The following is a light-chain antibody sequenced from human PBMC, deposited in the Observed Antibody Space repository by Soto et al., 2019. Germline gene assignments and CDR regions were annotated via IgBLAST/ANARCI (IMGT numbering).Light chain of an antibody. Sequence: QSALTQPASVSGSPGQSITISCTGTSSDVGGYNYVSWYKQHPGKAHKLMTYEVSNRPSGVSNRFSGSKSGNTASLTISWLQAEDEAEYYSSSYTISSAHPDVFGTGTKVTVL. CDR1: SSDVGGYNY. CDR2: EVS. V-gene: IGLV2-14*01. CDR3: SSYTISSAHPDV. J-gene: IGLJ1*01.